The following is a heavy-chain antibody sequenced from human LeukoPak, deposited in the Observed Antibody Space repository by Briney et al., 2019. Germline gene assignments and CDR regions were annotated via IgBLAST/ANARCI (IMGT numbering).Heavy chain of an antibody. CDR3: ARGCSSTSCYTGMDWFDP. V-gene: IGHV3-48*04. D-gene: IGHD2-2*02. Sequence: GGSLRLSCAASGFTFGSYSMNWVRQAPGKGLEWVSYISSSSSTIYYADSVKGRFTISRDNAKNSLYLQMNSLRAEDTAVYYCARGCSSTSCYTGMDWFDPWGQGTLVTVSS. J-gene: IGHJ5*02. CDR2: ISSSSSTI. CDR1: GFTFGSYS.